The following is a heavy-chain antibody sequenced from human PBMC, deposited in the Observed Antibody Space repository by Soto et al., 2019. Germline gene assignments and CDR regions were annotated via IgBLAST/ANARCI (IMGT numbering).Heavy chain of an antibody. Sequence: PGGSLRLSCAASGFTFSSYAMHWVRQAPGKGLEWVAVISYDGSNKYYADSVKGRFTISRDNSKNTLYLQMNSLRAEDTAVYYCARAKGRQPVDSKAIDYWGQGTLVTVSS. J-gene: IGHJ4*02. CDR2: ISYDGSNK. V-gene: IGHV3-30-3*01. CDR1: GFTFSSYA. CDR3: ARAKGRQPVDSKAIDY. D-gene: IGHD6-6*01.